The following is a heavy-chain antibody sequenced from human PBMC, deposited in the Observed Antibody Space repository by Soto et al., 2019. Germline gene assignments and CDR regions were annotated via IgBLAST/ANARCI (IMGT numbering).Heavy chain of an antibody. V-gene: IGHV1-69*04. D-gene: IGHD7-27*01. CDR2: IIPILGIA. CDR3: ARDLTPPASNWFDP. CDR1: GGTFSSYT. J-gene: IGHJ5*02. Sequence: ASVKVSCKASGGTFSSYTISWVRQAPGQGLEWMGRIIPILGIANYAQKFQGRVTITADKSTSTAYMELSSLRSEDTAVYYCARDLTPPASNWFDPWGQGNLVTVS.